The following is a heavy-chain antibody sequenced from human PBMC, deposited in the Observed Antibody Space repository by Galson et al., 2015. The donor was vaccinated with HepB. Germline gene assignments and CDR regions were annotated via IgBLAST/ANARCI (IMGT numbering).Heavy chain of an antibody. CDR2: ISAYNGNT. V-gene: IGHV1-18*01. CDR1: GYTFTSCG. J-gene: IGHJ6*03. Sequence: SVKVSCKASGYTFTSCGISWVRQAPGQGLEWMGWISAYNGNTNYAQKLQGRVTMTTDTSTNTVYMELRSLTSDDTAVYYCARDRWSGYYTGPYYYIDVWGKGTTVTVSS. CDR3: ARDRWSGYYTGPYYYIDV. D-gene: IGHD3-3*01.